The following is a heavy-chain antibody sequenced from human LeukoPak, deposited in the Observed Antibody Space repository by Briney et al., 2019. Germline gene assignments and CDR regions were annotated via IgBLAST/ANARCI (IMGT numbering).Heavy chain of an antibody. Sequence: GGFLRLSCAASGFTFSSYGMHWVRQAPGKGLEWVAFIRYDGSNKYYADSVKGRFTISRDNSKNTLYLQMNSLRAEDTAVCYCAKDPDPPGNYFDYWGQGTLVTVSS. D-gene: IGHD1-14*01. CDR1: GFTFSSYG. CDR2: IRYDGSNK. V-gene: IGHV3-30*02. CDR3: AKDPDPPGNYFDY. J-gene: IGHJ4*02.